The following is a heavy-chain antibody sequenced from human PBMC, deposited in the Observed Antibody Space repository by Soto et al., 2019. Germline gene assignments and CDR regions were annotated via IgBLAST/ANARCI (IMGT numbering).Heavy chain of an antibody. CDR2: FYYSGTT. Sequence: SETLSLTCTVSGGSISSYYWTWIRQPPGKGLEWIGHFYYSGTTNHNPSLKARVTISVDTSTNQLSLKLSSVTAADTAVYYCARLAVAATGWFDPWGQGTLVTVSS. D-gene: IGHD6-19*01. J-gene: IGHJ5*02. CDR3: ARLAVAATGWFDP. CDR1: GGSISSYY. V-gene: IGHV4-59*01.